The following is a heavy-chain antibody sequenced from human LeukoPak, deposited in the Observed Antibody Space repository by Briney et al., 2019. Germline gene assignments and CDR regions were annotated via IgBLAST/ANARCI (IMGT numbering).Heavy chain of an antibody. J-gene: IGHJ4*02. CDR1: GYTFTSNY. Sequence: GASVKVSCKAFGYTFTSNYMHWVRQAPGQGPEWMGVISPSGGSTTYAQKFQGRVTLTKDMSTSTDYLELSSLRAEDTAVYYCAREEDSSGYYLSHFDYWGQGTLVTVSS. CDR3: AREEDSSGYYLSHFDY. D-gene: IGHD3-22*01. V-gene: IGHV1-46*01. CDR2: ISPSGGST.